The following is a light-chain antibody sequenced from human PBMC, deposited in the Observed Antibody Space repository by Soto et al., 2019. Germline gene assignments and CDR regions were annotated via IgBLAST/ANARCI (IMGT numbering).Light chain of an antibody. CDR1: KSVSSNY. CDR3: QQYGSSPRT. CDR2: GAL. V-gene: IGKV3-20*01. Sequence: IVLTQSPGTLSLSPGERATFSCRPTKSVSSNYLDWYQQKPGQAPRLLIYGALKRATGVPDRFSGSGSGTDFTLTIRRMQPEDFAVYCCQQYGSSPRTYGQGTKVEIK. J-gene: IGKJ1*01.